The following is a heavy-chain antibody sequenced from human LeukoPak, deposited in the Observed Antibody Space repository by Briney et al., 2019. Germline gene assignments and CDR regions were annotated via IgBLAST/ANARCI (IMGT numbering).Heavy chain of an antibody. V-gene: IGHV3-23*01. CDR1: GITLSNYA. CDR3: AKGGRAKQWLVLFDY. Sequence: GGSLRLSCAVSGITLSNYAMTWVRQAPGKGLEWVAGISGSGGGTNYADSVKGRFTISRDNYKNTLYLQMNSLRAEDTAVYYCAKGGRAKQWLVLFDYWGQGTLVTVSS. D-gene: IGHD6-19*01. J-gene: IGHJ4*02. CDR2: ISGSGGGT.